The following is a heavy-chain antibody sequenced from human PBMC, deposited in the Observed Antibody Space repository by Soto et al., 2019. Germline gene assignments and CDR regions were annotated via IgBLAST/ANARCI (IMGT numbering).Heavy chain of an antibody. Sequence: EVQLVESGGGVVWPGGSLRLSCAASGFTFDAYGMSWVRQVPGKGLEGVSGVNSNGDKTGYADSVKGRFTISRDNAKNSLYLQMNSLRVEDTALYHCAREYGSGSSPPWFDPWGKGTLVTVSS. D-gene: IGHD3-10*01. CDR2: VNSNGDKT. V-gene: IGHV3-20*01. CDR1: GFTFDAYG. J-gene: IGHJ5*02. CDR3: AREYGSGSSPPWFDP.